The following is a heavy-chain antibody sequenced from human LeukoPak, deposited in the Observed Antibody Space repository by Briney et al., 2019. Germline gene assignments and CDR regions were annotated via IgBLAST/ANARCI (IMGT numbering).Heavy chain of an antibody. CDR1: GFTFSSYA. CDR2: ISGSGGST. Sequence: GGSLRLSCAASGFTFSSYAMSWVRQAPGKGLEWVSAISGSGGSTYYADSVKGRFTISRDTSKNTLELQMNSLRAEDTAVYYGAKEHLVATITYFDYWGQGTLVTVSS. CDR3: AKEHLVATITYFDY. J-gene: IGHJ4*02. V-gene: IGHV3-23*01. D-gene: IGHD5-12*01.